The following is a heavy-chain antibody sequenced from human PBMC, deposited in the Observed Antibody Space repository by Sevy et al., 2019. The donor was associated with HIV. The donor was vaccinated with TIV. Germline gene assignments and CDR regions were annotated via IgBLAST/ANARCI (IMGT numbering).Heavy chain of an antibody. D-gene: IGHD3-3*01. CDR2: IKKDGSVK. Sequence: GGSLRLSCAASGFTFSSYWMSWVRQAPGKGLEWVAAIKKDGSVKLYADAVKGRFTISRDNAENSVDLQMKSLRAEDTAVYFCARWRGAQSEFDYWGQGTRVTVSS. CDR3: ARWRGAQSEFDY. V-gene: IGHV3-7*01. J-gene: IGHJ4*02. CDR1: GFTFSSYW.